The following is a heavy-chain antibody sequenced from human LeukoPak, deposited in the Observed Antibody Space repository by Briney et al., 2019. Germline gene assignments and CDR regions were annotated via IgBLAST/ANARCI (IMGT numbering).Heavy chain of an antibody. V-gene: IGHV3-21*01. Sequence: GGSLRLSCAASGFTFSSYSMNWVRQAPGKGLEWVSSISSSSSYIYYADSVKGRFTISRDNAKNTLYLQMNSLRAEDTAVYYCVRETPVVGAYYFDYWGQGILVTVSS. CDR3: VRETPVVGAYYFDY. J-gene: IGHJ4*02. CDR2: ISSSSSYI. CDR1: GFTFSSYS. D-gene: IGHD6-19*01.